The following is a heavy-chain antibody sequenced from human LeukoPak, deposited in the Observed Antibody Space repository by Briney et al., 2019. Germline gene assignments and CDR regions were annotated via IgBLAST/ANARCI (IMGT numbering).Heavy chain of an antibody. CDR2: ISWNSGSI. CDR1: GFTFDDYA. Sequence: PGGSLRLSCAASGFTFDDYAMHWVRQAPGKGLEWVSGISWNSGSIGYADSVKGRFTISRDNAKNSLYLQMNSLRAEDTALYYCAKVPTLQLWLPWYYFDYWGQGTLVTVSS. V-gene: IGHV3-9*01. D-gene: IGHD5-18*01. CDR3: AKVPTLQLWLPWYYFDY. J-gene: IGHJ4*02.